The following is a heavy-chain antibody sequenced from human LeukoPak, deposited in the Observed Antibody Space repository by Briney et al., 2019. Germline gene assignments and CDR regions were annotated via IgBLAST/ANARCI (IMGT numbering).Heavy chain of an antibody. V-gene: IGHV1-69*04. D-gene: IGHD1-26*01. CDR3: ARAMVGATHYYYYMDV. CDR1: GGTFSSYA. Sequence: ASVKVSCKASGGTFSSYAISWVRQAPGQGLEWMGRIIPILGIANYAQKFQGRVTITADKSTSTAYMELSSLRSEDTAVYYCARAMVGATHYYYYMDVWGKGTTVTVSS. J-gene: IGHJ6*03. CDR2: IIPILGIA.